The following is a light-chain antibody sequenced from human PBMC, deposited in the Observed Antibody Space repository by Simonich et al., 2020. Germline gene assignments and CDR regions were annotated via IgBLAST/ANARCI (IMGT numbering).Light chain of an antibody. J-gene: IGLJ2*01. CDR3: CSYAGSYTLV. CDR1: SSDVWSYNL. Sequence: QSALTQPASVSGSPGQSITISCPGTSSDVWSYNLVSWYQQHPSKAPKLMIYEGSKRPSGVSNRFSGSKSGNTASLTISGRQAEDEADYYCCSYAGSYTLVFGGGTKLTVL. CDR2: EGS. V-gene: IGLV2-23*01.